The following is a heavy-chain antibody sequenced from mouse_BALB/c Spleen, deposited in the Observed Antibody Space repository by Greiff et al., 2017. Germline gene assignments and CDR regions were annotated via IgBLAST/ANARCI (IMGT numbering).Heavy chain of an antibody. J-gene: IGHJ2*01. V-gene: IGHV1-7*01. Sequence: QVQLQQSGAELAKPGASVKMSCKASGYTFTSYWMHWVKQRPGQGLEWIGYINPSTGYTEYNQKFKDKATSTADKSSSTAYMQLSSLTSEDSAVYYCASYYGSSYFDYWGQGTTLTVSS. CDR3: ASYYGSSYFDY. D-gene: IGHD1-1*01. CDR2: INPSTGYT. CDR1: GYTFTSYW.